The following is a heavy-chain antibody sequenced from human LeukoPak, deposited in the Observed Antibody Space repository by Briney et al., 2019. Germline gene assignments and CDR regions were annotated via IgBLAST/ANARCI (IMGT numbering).Heavy chain of an antibody. Sequence: SETLSLTCAVSGGSISSSNWWSWVRQPPGKGLEWIGEINHSGSTNYNPSLKSRVTISVDTSKNQFSLKLSSVTAADTAVYYCARTRYGSAPWGQGTLVTVSS. CDR3: ARTRYGSAP. J-gene: IGHJ5*02. D-gene: IGHD3-10*01. CDR1: GGSISSSNW. V-gene: IGHV4-4*02. CDR2: INHSGST.